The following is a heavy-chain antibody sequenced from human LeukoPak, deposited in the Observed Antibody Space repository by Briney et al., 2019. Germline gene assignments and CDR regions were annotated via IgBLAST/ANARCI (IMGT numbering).Heavy chain of an antibody. CDR1: GGTFSSYA. CDR3: ASGSYYYDSSGYRVFDY. J-gene: IGHJ4*02. Sequence: ASVKVSCKASGGTFSSYAISWVRQAPGQGLEWMGRIIPIFGTANYAKKFQGRVTITTDESTSTDYMEVRSVRDRDTEVYYCASGSYYYDSSGYRVFDYWGQGTLVTVSS. CDR2: IIPIFGTA. V-gene: IGHV1-69*05. D-gene: IGHD3-22*01.